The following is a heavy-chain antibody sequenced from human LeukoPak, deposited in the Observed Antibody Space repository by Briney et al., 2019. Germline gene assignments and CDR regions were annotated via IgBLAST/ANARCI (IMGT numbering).Heavy chain of an antibody. D-gene: IGHD3-9*01. Sequence: GGSLRLSCAASGFTVSTTYMAWVRQAPGKGLEWVGRIKRKSDGGTTDYAAPVKGRFTISRDDSKNMLYLQMNSLKTEDTAVYYCSTDSGLRYFDWLFGDYWGQGTLVAVSS. V-gene: IGHV3-15*01. CDR2: IKRKSDGGTT. CDR1: GFTVSTTY. J-gene: IGHJ4*02. CDR3: STDSGLRYFDWLFGDY.